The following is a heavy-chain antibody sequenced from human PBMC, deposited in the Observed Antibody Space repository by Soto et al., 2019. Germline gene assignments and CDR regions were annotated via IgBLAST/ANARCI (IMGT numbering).Heavy chain of an antibody. CDR2: IIPILGIA. J-gene: IGHJ1*01. CDR1: GGTFSSYT. CDR3: ARDQGLTIAAAGTGDFQH. D-gene: IGHD6-13*01. Sequence: QVQLVQSGAEVKKPGSSVKVSCKASGGTFSSYTISWVRQAPGQGLEWMGRIIPILGIANYAQKFQGRVTITADKPTSTAYMELSSLRSEDTAVYYCARDQGLTIAAAGTGDFQHWGQGTLVTVSS. V-gene: IGHV1-69*08.